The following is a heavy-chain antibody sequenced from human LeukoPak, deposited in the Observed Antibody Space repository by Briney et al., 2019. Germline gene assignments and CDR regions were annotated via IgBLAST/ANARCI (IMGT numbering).Heavy chain of an antibody. D-gene: IGHD2-15*01. CDR2: IDPSDSYT. J-gene: IGHJ4*02. Sequence: GESLRISCMGSGYSFTSYWISWVRQMPGKGLEWMGRIDPSDSYTNCSPSFQGHVTISADKSISTAYLQWSSLKASDTAMYYCASGADKVNCSGGSCYSGDDYWGQGTLVTVSS. CDR3: ASGADKVNCSGGSCYSGDDY. CDR1: GYSFTSYW. V-gene: IGHV5-10-1*01.